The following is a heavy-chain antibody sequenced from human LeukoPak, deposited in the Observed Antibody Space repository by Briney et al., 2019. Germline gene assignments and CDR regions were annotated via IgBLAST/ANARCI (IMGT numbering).Heavy chain of an antibody. V-gene: IGHV3-64*02. D-gene: IGHD2-21*02. J-gene: IGHJ4*02. CDR1: GFTFISYT. Sequence: EGLVQPGGSLRLSCVASGFTFISYTMHWVRQAPGKGLEYVSCISSNGGNTYYSDSVKGRFSISRDNSKNTLYLQMGSLRAEDMAVYYCARDSRPYCGGDCSIDYWGQGTLVTVSS. CDR2: ISSNGGNT. CDR3: ARDSRPYCGGDCSIDY.